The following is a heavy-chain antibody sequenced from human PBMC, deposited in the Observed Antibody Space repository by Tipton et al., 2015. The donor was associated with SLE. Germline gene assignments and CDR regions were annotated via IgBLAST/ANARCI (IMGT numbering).Heavy chain of an antibody. V-gene: IGHV4-61*05. D-gene: IGHD1-1*01. CDR2: IYTSGST. Sequence: TLSLTCTVSGGSISSSSYYWSWIRQPPGKGLEWIGYIYTSGSTNYNPSLKSRVTISVDTSKNQFSLKLSSVTAADTAVYYCAPYRGNGMDVWGQGTTVTVSS. CDR1: GGSISSSSYY. J-gene: IGHJ6*02. CDR3: APYRGNGMDV.